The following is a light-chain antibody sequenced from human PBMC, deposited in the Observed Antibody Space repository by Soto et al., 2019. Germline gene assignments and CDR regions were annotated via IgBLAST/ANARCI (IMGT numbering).Light chain of an antibody. Sequence: QPVLTQSPSASASLGASVKLTCTLSSGHSSYAIAWHQQQPEKGPRYLMKLDSDGSHTKGDAISDRFSGSSSGAERYLTISSLQSEDEADYYCQTWGTGIHVVFGGGTKVTVL. CDR3: QTWGTGIHVV. CDR2: LDSDGSH. J-gene: IGLJ2*01. V-gene: IGLV4-69*01. CDR1: SGHSSYA.